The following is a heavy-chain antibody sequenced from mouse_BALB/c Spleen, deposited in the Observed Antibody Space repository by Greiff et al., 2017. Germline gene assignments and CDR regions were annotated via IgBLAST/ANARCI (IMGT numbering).Heavy chain of an antibody. CDR2: INPSTGYT. Sequence: QVQLKQSGADLAKPGASVKMSCKASGYTFTSYWMHWVKQRPGQGLEWIGYINPSTGYTEYNQKFKDKATLTADKSSSTAYMQLSSLTSEDSAVYYCARSLGGSGPWFAYWGQGTLVTVSA. D-gene: IGHD3-1*01. J-gene: IGHJ3*01. CDR3: ARSLGGSGPWFAY. CDR1: GYTFTSYW. V-gene: IGHV1-7*01.